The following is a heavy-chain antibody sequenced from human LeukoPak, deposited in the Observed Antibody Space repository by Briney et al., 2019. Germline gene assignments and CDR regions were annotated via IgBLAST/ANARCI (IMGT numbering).Heavy chain of an antibody. CDR1: GGSISSGGYY. Sequence: SETLSLTCTVSGGSISSGGYYWSWIRQHPGKGLEWIGYIYYSGSTYYNPPLKSRVTISVDTSKNQFSLKLSSVTAADTAVYYCAREHIAVAGTYWFDPWGQGTLVTVSS. D-gene: IGHD6-19*01. CDR3: AREHIAVAGTYWFDP. CDR2: IYYSGST. J-gene: IGHJ5*02. V-gene: IGHV4-31*03.